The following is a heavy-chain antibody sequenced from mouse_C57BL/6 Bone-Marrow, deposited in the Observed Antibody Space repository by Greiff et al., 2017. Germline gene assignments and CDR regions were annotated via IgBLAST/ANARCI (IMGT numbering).Heavy chain of an antibody. CDR2: IDPENGDT. CDR1: GFNIKDDY. CDR3: TTVLRFAY. V-gene: IGHV14-4*01. D-gene: IGHD1-1*01. J-gene: IGHJ3*01. Sequence: VQLQQSGAELVRPGASVKLSCTASGFNIKDDYMHWVKQRPEQGLEWIGWIDPENGDTEYASKFQGKATITADTSSNTAYLQLSSLTSEDTAVYYCTTVLRFAYWGQGTRVTVSA.